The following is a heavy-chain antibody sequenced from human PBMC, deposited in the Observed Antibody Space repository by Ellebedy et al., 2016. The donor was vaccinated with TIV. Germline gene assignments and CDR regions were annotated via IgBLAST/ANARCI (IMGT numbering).Heavy chain of an antibody. CDR2: ISATDGRT. J-gene: IGHJ4*02. Sequence: PGGSLRLSCVASGFIFSSYAMNWVRQAPGKGLEWVSSISATDGRTFLVDSVKGRFTVSRDNSKNTLYLLMSSLRAEDTAVYYCARDVRPTFGEGFDYWGQGSLVTVSS. CDR1: GFIFSSYA. CDR3: ARDVRPTFGEGFDY. D-gene: IGHD3-10*01. V-gene: IGHV3-23*01.